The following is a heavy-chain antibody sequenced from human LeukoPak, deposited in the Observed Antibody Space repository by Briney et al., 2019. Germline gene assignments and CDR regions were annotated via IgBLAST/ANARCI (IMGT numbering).Heavy chain of an antibody. V-gene: IGHV3-21*01. CDR3: ARADIAAAGTDY. J-gene: IGHJ4*02. CDR1: GFTFSDYS. D-gene: IGHD6-13*01. CDR2: ISSRNTYI. Sequence: QPGGSLILSCAASGFTFSDYSMNWVGQAPGKGLEWVSSISSRNTYIYYADSVKGRFTISRDNAKNSLYLQMNSLRAEDTAVYYCARADIAAAGTDYWGQGTLVTVSS.